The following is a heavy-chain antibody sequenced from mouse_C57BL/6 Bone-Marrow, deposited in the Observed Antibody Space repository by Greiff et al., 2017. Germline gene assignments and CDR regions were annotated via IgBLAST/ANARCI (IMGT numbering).Heavy chain of an antibody. J-gene: IGHJ4*01. CDR2: IYPRSGNT. CDR1: GYTFTSYG. V-gene: IGHV1-81*01. D-gene: IGHD1-1*01. CDR3: ALSFFYGSSPYYAMDY. Sequence: VQLQQSGAELARPGASVKLSCKASGYTFTSYGISWVKQRPGQGLEWIGEIYPRSGNTYYNEKFKGKATLTADKSSSTAYMDLRSLTSEDSAVYFCALSFFYGSSPYYAMDYWGQGTSVTVSS.